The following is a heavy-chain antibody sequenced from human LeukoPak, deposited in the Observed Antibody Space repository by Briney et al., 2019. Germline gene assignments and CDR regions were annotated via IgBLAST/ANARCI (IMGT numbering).Heavy chain of an antibody. D-gene: IGHD3-22*01. CDR3: ARVSPDSSGYDFDY. Sequence: GGSLRLSCAASGFTVSSSYMSWVRQAPGKGLEWVSVIYSGGSTYYADSVKGRFTISRDNSKNTLYLQMNSLRAEDTAVYYCARVSPDSSGYDFDYWGQGTLVTVSS. CDR2: IYSGGST. V-gene: IGHV3-53*01. CDR1: GFTVSSSY. J-gene: IGHJ4*02.